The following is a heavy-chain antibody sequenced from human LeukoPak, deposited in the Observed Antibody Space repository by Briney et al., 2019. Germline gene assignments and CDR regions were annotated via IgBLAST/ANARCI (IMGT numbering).Heavy chain of an antibody. D-gene: IGHD3-10*01. J-gene: IGHJ4*02. CDR2: IYYSGST. Sequence: SSETLSLTCTVSGGSISSYYWSWIRQPPGKGLEWIGYIYYSGSTNYNPSLKSRVTISVDTSMNQFSLKLRSVTAADTAVYYCARDYYGSGSYPYYFGFWGQGTLVTVSS. CDR1: GGSISSYY. V-gene: IGHV4-59*01. CDR3: ARDYYGSGSYPYYFGF.